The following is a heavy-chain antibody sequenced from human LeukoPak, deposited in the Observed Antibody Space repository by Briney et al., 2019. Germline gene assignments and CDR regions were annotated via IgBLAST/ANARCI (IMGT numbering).Heavy chain of an antibody. Sequence: ASVKVSCKASGYTFTTYAFNWVRRAPGQGLEWMGWISAYDGGTKYAQDLQGRGTMTTDTSTRTAYIELTRLTSDDTAVYYCARDPLTSTWSPYYFTLDVWGQGTTVSVSS. CDR2: ISAYDGGT. CDR1: GYTFTTYA. V-gene: IGHV1-18*01. D-gene: IGHD6-13*01. J-gene: IGHJ6*02. CDR3: ARDPLTSTWSPYYFTLDV.